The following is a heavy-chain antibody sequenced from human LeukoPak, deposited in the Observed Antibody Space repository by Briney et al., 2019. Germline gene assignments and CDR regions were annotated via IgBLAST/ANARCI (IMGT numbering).Heavy chain of an antibody. CDR2: ISGSGETT. Sequence: GGSLRLSCAASGFTFSTYVMSWVRQAPGKGLELVSGISGSGETTYYADSVRGRFTISRDNSKNTLYLQMNSLRVGDSAAYYCAKVSGRIQIWPQPFGDGMDVWGQGTTVTVSS. CDR3: AKVSGRIQIWPQPFGDGMDV. V-gene: IGHV3-23*01. J-gene: IGHJ6*02. CDR1: GFTFSTYV. D-gene: IGHD5-18*01.